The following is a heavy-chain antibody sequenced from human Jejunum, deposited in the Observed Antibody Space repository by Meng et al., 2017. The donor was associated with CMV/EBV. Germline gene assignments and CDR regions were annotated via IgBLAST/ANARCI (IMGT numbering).Heavy chain of an antibody. D-gene: IGHD3-10*01. V-gene: IGHV3-30*02. CDR2: IRNDGSEI. J-gene: IGHJ4*02. Sequence: QVQLGDGWGGVAHPGGSLRLPCGTPGISFSNCVMHWVRQAPGKGLEWVVFIRNDGSEIYYVDSVKGRFTISRDNSKNTVYLQMDSLRVEDTGIYYCVKDKGRTALDYWGQGSLVTVSS. CDR3: VKDKGRTALDY. CDR1: GISFSNCV.